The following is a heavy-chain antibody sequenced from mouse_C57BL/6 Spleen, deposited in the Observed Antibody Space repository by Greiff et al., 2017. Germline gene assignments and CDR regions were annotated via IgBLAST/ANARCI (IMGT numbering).Heavy chain of an antibody. CDR2: IDPSDSET. CDR1: GYTFTSYW. V-gene: IGHV1-52*01. J-gene: IGHJ1*03. D-gene: IGHD1-1*01. CDR3: ARPPHYYGSPCWYFDV. Sequence: VQLQQPGAELVRPGSSVKLSCKASGYTFTSYWMHWVKQRPIQGLEWIGNIDPSDSETHYNQKFKDKATLTVDKSSSTAYMQLSSLTSEDSAVYYCARPPHYYGSPCWYFDVWGTGTTVTVSS.